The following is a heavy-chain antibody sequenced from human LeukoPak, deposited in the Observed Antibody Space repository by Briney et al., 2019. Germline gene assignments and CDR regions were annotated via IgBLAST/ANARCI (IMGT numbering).Heavy chain of an antibody. Sequence: GASVKFSCKASGGTFSSYTISWVRQAPGQGLEWMGRIIPILGIANYAQKFQERVTITSDMSTSTAYMELSSLRAEDTAVYYCAAGGGSGSYYFDYYYYYMDVWGKGPTVPVSS. D-gene: IGHD3-10*01. V-gene: IGHV1-69*02. CDR3: AAGGGSGSYYFDYYYYYMDV. J-gene: IGHJ6*03. CDR2: IIPILGIA. CDR1: GGTFSSYT.